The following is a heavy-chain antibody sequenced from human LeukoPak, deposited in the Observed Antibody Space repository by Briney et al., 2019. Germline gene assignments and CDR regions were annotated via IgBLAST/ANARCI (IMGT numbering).Heavy chain of an antibody. CDR1: GFTFSSYA. CDR2: ISGSGGST. V-gene: IGHV3-23*01. D-gene: IGHD3-22*01. Sequence: GGSLRLSCAASGFTFSSYAMSWVRQAPGKGLEWVSAISGSGGSTYYADSVKGRFTISRDNSQNTLYLQMNSLRAEDTAVYYCARVDYDSSGYHDYFDYWGQGTLVTVSS. CDR3: ARVDYDSSGYHDYFDY. J-gene: IGHJ4*02.